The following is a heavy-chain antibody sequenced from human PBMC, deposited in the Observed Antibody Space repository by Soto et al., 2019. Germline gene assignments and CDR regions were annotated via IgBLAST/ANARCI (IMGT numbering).Heavy chain of an antibody. CDR1: GGTFSSYA. CDR2: IIPIFGTA. J-gene: IGHJ6*02. D-gene: IGHD4-17*01. Sequence: SVKVSCTASGGTFSSYAISWVRQAPGQGLEWMGGIIPIFGTANYAQKFQGRVTITADESTSTAYMELSSLRSEDTAVYYCARYLGDYYYYYGMDVWGQGTTVTVSS. V-gene: IGHV1-69*13. CDR3: ARYLGDYYYYYGMDV.